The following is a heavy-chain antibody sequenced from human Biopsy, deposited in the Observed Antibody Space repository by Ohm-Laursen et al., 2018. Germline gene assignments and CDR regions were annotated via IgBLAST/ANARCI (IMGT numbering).Heavy chain of an antibody. V-gene: IGHV4-59*01. D-gene: IGHD1-26*01. Sequence: GTLSLTCTVSGGDINTYYWRWIRLAPGKGLEWIGYLYYSGGTKYNPSLASRVTFSVDMSKSQFSLKLYSVTAADTAVYYCARVEAGTYDALDIGGQGALGAVSA. CDR3: ARVEAGTYDALDI. J-gene: IGHJ3*02. CDR2: LYYSGGT. CDR1: GGDINTYY.